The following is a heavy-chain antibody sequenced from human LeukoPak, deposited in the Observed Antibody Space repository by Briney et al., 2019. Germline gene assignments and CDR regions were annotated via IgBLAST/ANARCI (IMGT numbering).Heavy chain of an antibody. V-gene: IGHV4-34*01. Sequence: PSETLSLTCAVYGGSFSGYYWSWIRQSPGKGLEWIGEINHSGSTNYNPSLKSRVTISVDTSKNQFSLKLSSVTAADTAVYYCARLRQQLARWGQGTLVTVSS. D-gene: IGHD6-13*01. CDR3: ARLRQQLAR. J-gene: IGHJ4*02. CDR1: GGSFSGYY. CDR2: INHSGST.